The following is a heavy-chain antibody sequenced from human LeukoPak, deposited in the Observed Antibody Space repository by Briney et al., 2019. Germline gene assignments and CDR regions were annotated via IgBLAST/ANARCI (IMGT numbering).Heavy chain of an antibody. CDR2: IYYSKNR. V-gene: IGHV4-39*01. D-gene: IGHD5-18*01. CDR3: VSPRGFSYGYFDY. J-gene: IGHJ4*02. CDR1: GGSISSSSAY. Sequence: KPSETLSLTCTVSGGSISSSSAYWGWIRQPPGKGLEWIGSIYYSKNRYYNPSLKSRVTISADTSKNQFSLTLGSVSATDTAVYYCVSPRGFSYGYFDYWGQGTLVTVSS.